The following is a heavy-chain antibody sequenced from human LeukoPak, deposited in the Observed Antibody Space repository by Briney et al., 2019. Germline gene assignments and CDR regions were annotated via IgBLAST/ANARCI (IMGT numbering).Heavy chain of an antibody. CDR2: INHSGST. CDR3: ARGKAISSWYAPLAFDI. Sequence: SETLSLTCAVYGGTFSGYYWSWIRQPPGKGLEWIGEINHSGSTNYNPSLKSRVTISVDTSKNQFSLKLSSVTAAGTAVYYCARGKAISSWYAPLAFDIWGQGTMVTVSS. J-gene: IGHJ3*02. V-gene: IGHV4-34*01. CDR1: GGTFSGYY. D-gene: IGHD6-13*01.